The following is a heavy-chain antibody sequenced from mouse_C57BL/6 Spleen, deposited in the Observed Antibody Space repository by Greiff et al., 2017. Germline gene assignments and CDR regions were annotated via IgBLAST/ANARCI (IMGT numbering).Heavy chain of an antibody. J-gene: IGHJ3*01. CDR1: GYTFTSYT. V-gene: IGHV1-4*01. D-gene: IGHD1-1*01. CDR2: INPSSGYT. Sequence: LVESGAELARPGASVKMSCKASGYTFTSYTMHWVKQRPGQGLEWIGYINPSSGYTKYNQKFKDKATLTADKSSSTAYMQLSSLTSEDSAVYYCASSTVVATPFAYWGQGTLVTVSA. CDR3: ASSTVVATPFAY.